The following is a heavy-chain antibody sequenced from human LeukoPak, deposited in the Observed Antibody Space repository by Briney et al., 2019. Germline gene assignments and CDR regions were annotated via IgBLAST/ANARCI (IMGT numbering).Heavy chain of an antibody. V-gene: IGHV4-4*07. Sequence: PSETLSLTCSVSDGSISGYYWSWIRQPAGKGLEWIGRMHTSGSTNYNPSLKSRVTISVDTSKNQFSLNLSSVTAADTAVYYCARSTTTYCSGGVCPNFDYWGQGTLVTVSS. CDR2: MHTSGST. CDR3: ARSTTTYCSGGVCPNFDY. CDR1: DGSISGYY. D-gene: IGHD2-8*02. J-gene: IGHJ4*02.